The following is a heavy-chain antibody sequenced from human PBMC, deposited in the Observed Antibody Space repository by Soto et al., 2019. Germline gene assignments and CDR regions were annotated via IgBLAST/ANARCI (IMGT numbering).Heavy chain of an antibody. D-gene: IGHD2-2*01. CDR2: IWYDGSNK. J-gene: IGHJ4*02. CDR1: GFTFSSYG. V-gene: IGHV3-33*01. CDR3: ARDLGTDIVVVPANIPDY. Sequence: GESLKISCAASGFTFSSYGMHWVRQAPGKGLEWVAVIWYDGSNKYYADSVKGRFTISRDNSKNTLYLQMNSLRAEDTAVYYCARDLGTDIVVVPANIPDYWGQGTLVTVSS.